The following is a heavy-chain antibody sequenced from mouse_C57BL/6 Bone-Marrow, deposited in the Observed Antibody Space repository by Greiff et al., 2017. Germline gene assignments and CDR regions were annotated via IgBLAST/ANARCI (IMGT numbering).Heavy chain of an antibody. CDR1: GYTFTDYS. V-gene: IGHV1-19*01. CDR3: ARDYYDLYYFDY. Sequence: VQLQQSGPVLVKPGASVKMSCTASGYTFTDYSMNWVKQSPGKSLEWIGVINPYNGGTSYNQKFKGKATLTVDKSSSTAYMELNSLTSEDSAVYYCARDYYDLYYFDYWGQGTTLTVSS. J-gene: IGHJ2*01. D-gene: IGHD2-4*01. CDR2: INPYNGGT.